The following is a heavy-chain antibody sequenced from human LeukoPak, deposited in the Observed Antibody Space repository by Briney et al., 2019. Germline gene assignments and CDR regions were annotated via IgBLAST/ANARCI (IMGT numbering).Heavy chain of an antibody. CDR1: ELTFNHYA. J-gene: IGHJ4*02. V-gene: IGHV3-23*01. Sequence: GVSLRLSCAASELTFNHYAMSWVRQAPGKGLEWVSAITGSGGDTYHADSVKGRFTISRDNSKNTLYLQMNSLRAEDMAVYYCAKGSRDSRPYYFDFWGQGTLVTVSS. CDR2: ITGSGGDT. CDR3: AKGSRDSRPYYFDF. D-gene: IGHD3-10*01.